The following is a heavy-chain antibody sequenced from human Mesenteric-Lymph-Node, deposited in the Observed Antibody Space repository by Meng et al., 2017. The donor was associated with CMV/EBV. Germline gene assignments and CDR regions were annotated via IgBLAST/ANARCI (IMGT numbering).Heavy chain of an antibody. D-gene: IGHD3/OR15-3a*01. Sequence: GESLKISCAASGFTFSSYSMNWVRQAPGKGLEWIAFIRSKAFGATTEYAASVKSRFTISRDDANSIAYLQMNSLKTEDTAVYYCARHFDFWTGYTISSFDYWGHGTAVTVSS. V-gene: IGHV3-49*04. J-gene: IGHJ4*01. CDR3: ARHFDFWTGYTISSFDY. CDR1: GFTFSSYS. CDR2: IRSKAFGATT.